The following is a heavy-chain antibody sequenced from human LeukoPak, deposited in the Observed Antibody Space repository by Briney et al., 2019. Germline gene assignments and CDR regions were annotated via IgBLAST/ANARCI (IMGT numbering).Heavy chain of an antibody. D-gene: IGHD6-13*01. Sequence: PGGSLRLSCAASGFTFSSYSMNWVRQAPGKGLEWVSSISSSSSYIYYADSVKGRFTISRDNAKNSLYLQMNSLRAEDTAVYYCARVPPQQLDPFDYWGQGTLVTVSS. CDR1: GFTFSSYS. J-gene: IGHJ4*02. CDR3: ARVPPQQLDPFDY. CDR2: ISSSSSYI. V-gene: IGHV3-21*01.